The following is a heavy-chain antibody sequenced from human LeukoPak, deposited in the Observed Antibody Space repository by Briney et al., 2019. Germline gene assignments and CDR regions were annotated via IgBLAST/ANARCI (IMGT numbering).Heavy chain of an antibody. CDR1: SYTFTNYG. CDR2: ISIYNGNT. D-gene: IGHD3-3*01. J-gene: IGHJ5*02. V-gene: IGHV1-18*01. Sequence: ASVKVSCKASSYTFTNYGISWVRQAPGQGLEWMGWISIYNGNTDYAQKLRGRVTMTTDTSTSTAYMELRSLRSDDTAVYYCARITYDFWSGYYMPDDPWGQGTLVTVSS. CDR3: ARITYDFWSGYYMPDDP.